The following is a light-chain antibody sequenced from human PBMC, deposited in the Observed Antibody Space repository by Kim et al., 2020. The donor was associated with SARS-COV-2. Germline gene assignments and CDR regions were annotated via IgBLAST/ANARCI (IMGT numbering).Light chain of an antibody. V-gene: IGKV3-20*01. J-gene: IGKJ1*01. CDR2: GAS. CDR3: QQYWT. Sequence: EIVLTQSPGTLSLSPGERATLSCRASQSLTSSYLAWYQQTPGQAPRLLIYGASSRATGIPDRFSGSGSGTDFTLTISRLEPEDFAVYYCQQYWTFGQGTKVEIK. CDR1: QSLTSSY.